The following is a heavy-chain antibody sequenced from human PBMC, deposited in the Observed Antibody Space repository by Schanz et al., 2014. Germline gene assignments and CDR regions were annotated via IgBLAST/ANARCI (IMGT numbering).Heavy chain of an antibody. V-gene: IGHV3-30*04. CDR2: ISYDGSTK. D-gene: IGHD3-10*01. CDR1: AFTFSSYA. J-gene: IGHJ6*02. Sequence: QVQLVESGGGVVQPGRSLRLSCAASAFTFSSYAIHWVRQAPGKGLEWLTVISYDGSTKYYTDSVKGRFTISRDNSKNTLYLQMNSLRAEDTAVYYCRLWFGELYYGMDVWGQGTTVTVSS. CDR3: RLWFGELYYGMDV.